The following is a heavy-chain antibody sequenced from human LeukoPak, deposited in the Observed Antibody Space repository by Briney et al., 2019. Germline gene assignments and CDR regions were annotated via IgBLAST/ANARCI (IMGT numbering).Heavy chain of an antibody. CDR2: ISRSSSYI. CDR1: GFSFSSYG. CDR3: AREEGTDCGGDCYSGY. Sequence: GRSLRLSCAASGFSFSSYGMHWVRQAPGKGPEWVSSISRSSSYIYYADSVKGRFTVSRDNAKNSLYLQMNSLRAEDTAVYYCAREEGTDCGGDCYSGYWGQGTLVTVSS. D-gene: IGHD2-21*02. J-gene: IGHJ4*02. V-gene: IGHV3-21*01.